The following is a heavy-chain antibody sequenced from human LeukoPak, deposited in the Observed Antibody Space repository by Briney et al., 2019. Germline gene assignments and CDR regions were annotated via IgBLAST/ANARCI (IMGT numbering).Heavy chain of an antibody. J-gene: IGHJ4*02. Sequence: GGSLRLSCVASGFTFSSYTMNWVRQAPGKGLEWVSSITSGSYIYYAESVKGRFTISRDNAKNSLYLQMNSQRAEDTAVYYCARDPAADDYWGQGTLATVSS. CDR3: ARDPAADDY. CDR1: GFTFSSYT. V-gene: IGHV3-21*01. CDR2: ITSGSYI. D-gene: IGHD6-13*01.